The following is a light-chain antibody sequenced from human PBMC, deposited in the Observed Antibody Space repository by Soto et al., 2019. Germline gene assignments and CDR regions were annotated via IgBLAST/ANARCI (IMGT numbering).Light chain of an antibody. J-gene: IGKJ1*01. CDR2: KAS. V-gene: IGKV1-5*03. CDR1: QSVNIW. Sequence: DIQMTQSPSTLSASVGDRVTITCRASQSVNIWLAWYQQKPGKAPKLLIYKASSLESGVPSRFSGSGSGTEFTLTISSLQPDDFATYYCQQYNTYSRTFGQGPKVEIK. CDR3: QQYNTYSRT.